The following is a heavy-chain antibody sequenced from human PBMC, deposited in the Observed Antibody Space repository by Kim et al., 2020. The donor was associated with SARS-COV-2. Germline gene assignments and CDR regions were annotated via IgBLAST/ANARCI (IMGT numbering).Heavy chain of an antibody. CDR1: GFTFSSYG. J-gene: IGHJ1*01. CDR3: AKDGRVDYYDSSGYFD. V-gene: IGHV3-30*18. CDR2: ISYDGSNK. Sequence: GGSLRLSCAASGFTFSSYGMHWVRQAPGKGLEWVAVISYDGSNKYYADSVKGRFTISRDNSKNTLYLQMNSLRAEDTAVYYCAKDGRVDYYDSSGYFDWG. D-gene: IGHD3-22*01.